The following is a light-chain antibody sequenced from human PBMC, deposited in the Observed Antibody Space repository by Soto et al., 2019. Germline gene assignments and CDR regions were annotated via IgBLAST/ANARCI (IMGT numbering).Light chain of an antibody. CDR2: RNN. CDR3: AAWDNSLVGGPA. J-gene: IGLJ2*01. V-gene: IGLV1-47*01. CDR1: NSNIGSKY. Sequence: QSVLTQPPSASGNPGQRVTISCSGSNSNIGSKYVYWYQQLPGTAPKLLLYRNNQRPSGVPDRFSGSKSGTSASLAISGLRSEDEADYYCAAWDNSLVGGPAFGGGTKVTVL.